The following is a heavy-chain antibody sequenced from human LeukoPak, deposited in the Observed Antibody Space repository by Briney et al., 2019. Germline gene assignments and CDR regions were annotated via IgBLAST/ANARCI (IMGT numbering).Heavy chain of an antibody. Sequence: GGSLRLSCAASGFTFSSYAMHWVRQAPGKGLEWVAVISHDGSNKYYAVSVKGRLTISRDNSKNTLFLQMNTLSAEDTAVYYCTTIRSSSGWYEPFDHWGQGTLATVSS. D-gene: IGHD6-19*01. CDR3: TTIRSSSGWYEPFDH. V-gene: IGHV3-30-3*01. CDR1: GFTFSSYA. J-gene: IGHJ4*02. CDR2: ISHDGSNK.